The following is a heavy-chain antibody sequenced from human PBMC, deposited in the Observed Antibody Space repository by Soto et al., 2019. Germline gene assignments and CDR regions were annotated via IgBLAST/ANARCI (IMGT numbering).Heavy chain of an antibody. CDR1: GGTFSSYA. CDR3: ARDSAVGDSSGYYYAFDY. V-gene: IGHV1-69*13. J-gene: IGHJ4*02. Sequence: SVKVSCKASGGTFSSYAISWVRQAPGQGLEWMGGIIPIFGTANYAQKFQGRVTITADESTSTAYMELSSLRSEDTAVYYCARDSAVGDSSGYYYAFDYWGQGTLVTVSS. CDR2: IIPIFGTA. D-gene: IGHD3-22*01.